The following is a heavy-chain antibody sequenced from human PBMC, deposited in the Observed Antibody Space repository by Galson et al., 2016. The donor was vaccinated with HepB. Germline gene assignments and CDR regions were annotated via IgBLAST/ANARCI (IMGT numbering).Heavy chain of an antibody. J-gene: IGHJ4*02. D-gene: IGHD3-10*01. CDR1: GFTFNSYW. V-gene: IGHV3-7*01. CDR2: MNQDGGEK. Sequence: SLRLSCAVSGFTFNSYWMSWVRQAPGKGLEWVANMNQDGGEKYYVDSVKGRFTISRDNAKNSLYLQMDSLRAEDTAVYYCAKDRTPFAFLWFGEFDYWGQGTLVTASS. CDR3: AKDRTPFAFLWFGEFDY.